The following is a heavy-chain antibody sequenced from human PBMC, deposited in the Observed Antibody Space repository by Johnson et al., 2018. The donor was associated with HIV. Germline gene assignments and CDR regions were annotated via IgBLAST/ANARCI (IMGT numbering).Heavy chain of an antibody. CDR2: HYSGGRS. CDR3: AKGVPPGCSSTSCHRAFDI. D-gene: IGHD2-2*01. J-gene: IGHJ3*02. Sequence: VQLVESGGGAVQPGGSLRLSRPASGFTVSSNYTSWVREAPGNGMERGSVHYSGGRSYYAESVNGRVTLPRDNSKNTLYLQMNSLRSEDTAVYYCAKGVPPGCSSTSCHRAFDIWGHGTMVTVSS. CDR1: GFTVSSNY. V-gene: IGHV3-66*01.